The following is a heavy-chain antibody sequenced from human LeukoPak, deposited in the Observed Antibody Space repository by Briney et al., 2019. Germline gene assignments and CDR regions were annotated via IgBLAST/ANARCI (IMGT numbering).Heavy chain of an antibody. CDR3: ARVKWKAAAGTYYYYMDV. V-gene: IGHV1-69*15. Sequence: VSSVKVSCKASGGTFSSYAISWVRQAPGQGLEWMGRIIPIFGTANYAQKFQGRVTVTADESTSTAYMELSSLRSEDTAVYYCARVKWKAAAGTYYYYMDVWGKGTTVTVS. D-gene: IGHD6-13*01. CDR1: GGTFSSYA. J-gene: IGHJ6*03. CDR2: IIPIFGTA.